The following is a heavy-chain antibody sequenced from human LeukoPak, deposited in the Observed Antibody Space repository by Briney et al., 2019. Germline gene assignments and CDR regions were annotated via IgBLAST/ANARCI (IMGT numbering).Heavy chain of an antibody. V-gene: IGHV3-53*01. CDR1: GFTVSSNY. CDR3: ARDRDHNWFDP. Sequence: GGSLRLSCAASGFTVSSNYMSWVRQAPGKGLEWVSVIYSGGSTYYADSVKGRFTISRDNSKSTLYLQMNSLRAEDTAVYYCARDRDHNWFDPWGQGILVTVSS. D-gene: IGHD2-21*02. J-gene: IGHJ5*02. CDR2: IYSGGST.